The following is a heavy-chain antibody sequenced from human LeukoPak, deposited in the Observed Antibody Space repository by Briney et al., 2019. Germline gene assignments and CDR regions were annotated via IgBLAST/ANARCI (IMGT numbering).Heavy chain of an antibody. CDR2: IYYSGTT. D-gene: IGHD3-22*01. CDR3: ARFPYRTMSLDY. V-gene: IGHV4-39*02. Sequence: GPLRLSCAASGFTFSSYAMSWIRQPPGKGLEWIASIYYSGTTFYNASLKSRVTISVDTSNNHFSLKLSSVTAADTAVYYCARFPYRTMSLDYWGQGTLVTVSS. J-gene: IGHJ4*02. CDR1: GFTFSSYA.